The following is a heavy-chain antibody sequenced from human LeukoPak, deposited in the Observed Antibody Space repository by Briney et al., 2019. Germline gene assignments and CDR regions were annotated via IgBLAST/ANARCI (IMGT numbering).Heavy chain of an antibody. CDR3: ARDKWSGYYYDAFDI. CDR2: INPNSGGT. V-gene: IGHV1-2*02. Sequence: ASVKVSCKTSGYTFTGYYMHWVRQAPGQGLGWMGWINPNSGGTNYAQKFHGRVTMTRDTSISTAYMELSRLRSDDTAVYYCARDKWSGYYYDAFDIWGQGTMVTVSS. CDR1: GYTFTGYY. D-gene: IGHD3-22*01. J-gene: IGHJ3*02.